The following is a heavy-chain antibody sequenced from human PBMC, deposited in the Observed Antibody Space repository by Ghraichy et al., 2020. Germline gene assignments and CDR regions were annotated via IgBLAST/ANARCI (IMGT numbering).Heavy chain of an antibody. V-gene: IGHV4-59*01. CDR3: ATVTDRRGFVRVPDWFDA. CDR1: GGSFSNSY. D-gene: IGHD3-16*01. CDR2: IYYIGST. Sequence: SETLSLTCTVSGGSFSNSYWSWIRQPPGKGLEWIGYIYYIGSTKYNPSLKSRVTISADTSKNQSSLILSSVTAADTAIYYCATVTDRRGFVRVPDWFDAWGQGTLVAVSS. J-gene: IGHJ5*02.